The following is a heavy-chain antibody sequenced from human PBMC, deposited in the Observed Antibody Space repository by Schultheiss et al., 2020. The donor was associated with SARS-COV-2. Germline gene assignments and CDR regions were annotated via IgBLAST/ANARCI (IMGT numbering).Heavy chain of an antibody. CDR1: GGSISSYY. V-gene: IGHV4-59*01. D-gene: IGHD3-3*01. J-gene: IGHJ4*02. CDR3: ARGIGPFWSGLYFDY. Sequence: SQTLSLTCTVSGGSISSYYWSWIRQPPGKGLEWIGSIYHSGSTYYNPSLKSRVTISVDTSKNQFSLKLSSVTAADTAVYYCARGIGPFWSGLYFDYWGQGTLVTVSS. CDR2: IYHSGST.